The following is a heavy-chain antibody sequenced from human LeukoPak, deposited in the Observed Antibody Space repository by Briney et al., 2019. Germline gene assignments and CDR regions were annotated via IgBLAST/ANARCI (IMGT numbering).Heavy chain of an antibody. J-gene: IGHJ3*02. V-gene: IGHV1-2*02. CDR3: ARDGLGMRGFDI. Sequence: GASVKVSCKASGYTFTAYYMHWVRQAPGQGVEWMGWINPNSGGTKFAQKFQGRVTMTRDTSISTAYMELSRLTSDDTAVYYCARDGLGMRGFDIWGQGTLVTVSS. CDR2: INPNSGGT. D-gene: IGHD3-10*01. CDR1: GYTFTAYY.